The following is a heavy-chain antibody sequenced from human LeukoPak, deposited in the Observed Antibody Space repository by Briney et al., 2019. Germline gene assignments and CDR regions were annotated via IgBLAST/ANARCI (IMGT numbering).Heavy chain of an antibody. D-gene: IGHD5-18*01. CDR2: VHNNGET. CDR3: ARQPAATAAFDI. V-gene: IGHV4-59*08. Sequence: SGTLSLTCTVSGGSISSYYWSWIRQPPGKGLEWIAYVHNNGETKHNPSLKSRDTISVDTPNNQISLRLSSVTAADTAMYYCARQPAATAAFDIWGLGTMVTVSS. J-gene: IGHJ3*02. CDR1: GGSISSYY.